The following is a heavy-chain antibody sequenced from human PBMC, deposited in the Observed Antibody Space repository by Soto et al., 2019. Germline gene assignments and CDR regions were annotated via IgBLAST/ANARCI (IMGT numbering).Heavy chain of an antibody. CDR2: IYYSGST. D-gene: IGHD3-22*01. CDR3: AKSFTYYYDSSGYHAFDI. CDR1: GGSIISGDYY. J-gene: IGHJ3*02. V-gene: IGHV4-30-4*01. Sequence: PSETLSLTCTVSGGSIISGDYYWIWIRQPPGKGLEWIGYIYYSGSTYYNPSLKSRVTISVDTSKNQFSLKLSSVTAADTAVYYCAKSFTYYYDSSGYHAFDIWGQGTMVTVSS.